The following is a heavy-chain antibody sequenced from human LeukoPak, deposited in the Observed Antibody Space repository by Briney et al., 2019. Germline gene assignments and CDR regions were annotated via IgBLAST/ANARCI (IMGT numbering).Heavy chain of an antibody. V-gene: IGHV3-30-3*01. CDR1: GFTFSSYA. CDR2: ISYDGSNK. D-gene: IGHD3-9*01. Sequence: PGRSLRLSCAASGFTFSSYAMHWVRQAPGKGLEWVAVISYDGSNKYYADSVKGRFTISRGNSKNTLYLQMNSLRAEDTAVYYCARAYILTGSEGAGYFDYWGQGTLVTVSS. CDR3: ARAYILTGSEGAGYFDY. J-gene: IGHJ4*02.